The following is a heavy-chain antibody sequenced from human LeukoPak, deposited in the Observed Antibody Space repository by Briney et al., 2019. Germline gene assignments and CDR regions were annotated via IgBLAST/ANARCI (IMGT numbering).Heavy chain of an antibody. Sequence: PGGSLSLSCAASGFTFSSYAMSWVRQAPGKGLEWVASISGSGGSTYYADSVKGRFTISRDNSKNTLHLQMNSLRAEDTAVYYCAKDPGKTVTHSSIYFDYWGQGTLVTVSS. CDR1: GFTFSSYA. CDR3: AKDPGKTVTHSSIYFDY. J-gene: IGHJ4*02. CDR2: ISGSGGST. D-gene: IGHD4-17*01. V-gene: IGHV3-23*01.